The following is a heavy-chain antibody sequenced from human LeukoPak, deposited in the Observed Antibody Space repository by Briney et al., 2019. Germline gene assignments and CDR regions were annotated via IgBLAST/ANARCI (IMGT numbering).Heavy chain of an antibody. J-gene: IGHJ4*02. V-gene: IGHV4-59*01. CDR3: ERESESGSGYYYYDY. D-gene: IGHD3-22*01. CDR2: IYYSGST. CDR1: GGSISSYY. Sequence: SETLSLTCTVSGGSISSYYWSWIRQPPGKGLEWIGYIYYSGSTNYNPSLKSRVTISVDTSKNQFSLKLSSVTAADTAVYYCERESESGSGYYYYDYWGQGTLVTVSS.